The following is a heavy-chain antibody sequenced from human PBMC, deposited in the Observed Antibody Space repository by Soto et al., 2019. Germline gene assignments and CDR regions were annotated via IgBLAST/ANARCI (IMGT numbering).Heavy chain of an antibody. CDR1: GYTFTSYY. J-gene: IGHJ4*02. CDR2: INPSGGST. Sequence: ASVKVSCKASGYTFTSYYMHWVRQAPGQGLEWMGIINPSGGSTSYAQKFQGRVTMTRDTSTSTVYMELSSLRSEDTAVYYCARDENYDILTGYEYYFDYWGQGTLVTVSS. CDR3: ARDENYDILTGYEYYFDY. D-gene: IGHD3-9*01. V-gene: IGHV1-46*01.